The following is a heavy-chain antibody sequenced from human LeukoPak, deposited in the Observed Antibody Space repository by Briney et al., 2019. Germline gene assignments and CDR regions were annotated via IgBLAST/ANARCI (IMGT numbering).Heavy chain of an antibody. D-gene: IGHD6-6*01. V-gene: IGHV3-30*01. Sequence: GRSLRLSCAASGFTFSSYAMHWVRQAPGKGLEWVAVISYDGSNKYYADSVKGRFTISRDNSNNTLYLQMNSLRAEDTAVYYCARDRKSIAARFFDYWGQGTLVTVSS. J-gene: IGHJ4*02. CDR3: ARDRKSIAARFFDY. CDR2: ISYDGSNK. CDR1: GFTFSSYA.